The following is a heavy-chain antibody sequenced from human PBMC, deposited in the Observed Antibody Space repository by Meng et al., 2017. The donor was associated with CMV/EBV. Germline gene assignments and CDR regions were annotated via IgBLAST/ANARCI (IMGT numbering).Heavy chain of an antibody. CDR2: IYPGDADT. Sequence: GASLKISSKGSESSFNRYWIGWVRQMPGKVLEWIWIIYPGDADTRSSPSFKGQVTISADKSISTAYLQWSSLKASDTAMYYCARHVVKDGYYYYYGMDVWGQGTTVTVSS. V-gene: IGHV5-51*01. D-gene: IGHD5-24*01. J-gene: IGHJ6*02. CDR3: ARHVVKDGYYYYYGMDV. CDR1: ESSFNRYW.